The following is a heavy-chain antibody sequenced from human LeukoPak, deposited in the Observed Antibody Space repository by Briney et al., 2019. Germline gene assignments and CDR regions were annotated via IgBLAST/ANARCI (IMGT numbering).Heavy chain of an antibody. J-gene: IGHJ4*02. D-gene: IGHD3-22*01. CDR2: ISAYNGNT. CDR1: GYTFTSYG. Sequence: GASVKVSCKASGYTFTSYGISWVRQALGQGLEWMGWISAYNGNTNYAQKLQGRVTMTTDTSTSTAYMELRSLRSDDTAVYYCARVFHDSSGYYPYYFDYWGQGTLVTVSS. CDR3: ARVFHDSSGYYPYYFDY. V-gene: IGHV1-18*01.